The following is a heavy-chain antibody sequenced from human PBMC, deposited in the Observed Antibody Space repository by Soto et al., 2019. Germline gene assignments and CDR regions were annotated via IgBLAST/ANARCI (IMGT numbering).Heavy chain of an antibody. J-gene: IGHJ4*02. CDR2: IYYSGST. V-gene: IGHV4-30-4*01. CDR3: ARGDGFIGPSD. Sequence: QVQLQESGPGLVKPSQTLSLTCTVSGGSISSGDYYWSWSRQPPGKDLEWIGYIYYSGSTYYNPSLQSLVTISVDTSKNQSSLKLSSVTAADTAVYYCARGDGFIGPSDWGQGTLVTVSS. D-gene: IGHD2-15*01. CDR1: GGSISSGDYY.